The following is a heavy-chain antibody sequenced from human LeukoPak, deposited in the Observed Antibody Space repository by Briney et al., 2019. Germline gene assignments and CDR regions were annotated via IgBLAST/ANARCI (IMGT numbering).Heavy chain of an antibody. CDR1: GGTLSSYA. CDR3: AREEGYSGSTNHIDY. Sequence: GSSVKVSCKASGGTLSSYAISWVRQAPGQGLEWMGGIIPIFGTANYAQKFQGRVTITADESTSTAYMELSSLRSEDTAVYYCAREEGYSGSTNHIDYWGQGTLVTVSS. CDR2: IIPIFGTA. J-gene: IGHJ4*02. V-gene: IGHV1-69*01. D-gene: IGHD5-12*01.